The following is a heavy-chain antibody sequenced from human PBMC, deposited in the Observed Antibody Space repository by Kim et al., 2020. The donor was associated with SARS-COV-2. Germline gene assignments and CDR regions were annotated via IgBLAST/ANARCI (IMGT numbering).Heavy chain of an antibody. V-gene: IGHV3-23*01. CDR1: GSSFSDYA. CDR2: ISGSGGST. D-gene: IGHD3-10*01. J-gene: IGHJ5*01. Sequence: GGSLRLSCAASGSSFSDYAMSWVRQAPGKGLEWVSAISGSGGSTYYADSVKGRFTISRDNSKNTLFLQMNSLRTEDTAVYYCARERRIVWFAEFGSWGQGTLVTVSS. CDR3: ARERRIVWFAEFGS.